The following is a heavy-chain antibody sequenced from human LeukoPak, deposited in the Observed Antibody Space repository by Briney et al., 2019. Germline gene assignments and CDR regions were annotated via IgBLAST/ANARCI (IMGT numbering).Heavy chain of an antibody. CDR2: INPNSGGT. V-gene: IGHV1-2*02. Sequence: GASVKVSCKASGYTFTGYYMHWVRQAPGQGLEWMGWINPNSGGTNYAQKFQGRVTMTRDTSISTAYMELSSLRSEDTAVYYCARASTVTTPIYFDYWGQGTLVTVSS. D-gene: IGHD4-17*01. J-gene: IGHJ4*02. CDR1: GYTFTGYY. CDR3: ARASTVTTPIYFDY.